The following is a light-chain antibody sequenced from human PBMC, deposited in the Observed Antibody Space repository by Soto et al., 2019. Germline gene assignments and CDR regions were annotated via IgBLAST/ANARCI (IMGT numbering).Light chain of an antibody. V-gene: IGKV1-39*01. CDR2: AAS. CDR3: QQTHNNPQS. Sequence: DIQVTQSPSSLPASVGDRVTISCRASQTISRHLNWYQQKPGKAPKLLIYAASSLQSGVPSRFSGSGSGTDFTLTISSLQPEDFGVYYCQQTHNNPQSFGQGTKVEIK. CDR1: QTISRH. J-gene: IGKJ1*01.